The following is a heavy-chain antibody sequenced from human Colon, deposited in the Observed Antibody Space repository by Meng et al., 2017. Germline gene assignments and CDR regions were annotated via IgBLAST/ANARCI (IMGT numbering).Heavy chain of an antibody. CDR2: IDHRGDP. CDR1: GGSITTNSY. D-gene: IGHD4-23*01. Sequence: HVHLLEPGRGLVKPSGTLSPTCAVSGGSITTNSYWSWVRQSPEKGLEWIGQIDHRGDPYYNPSLKSRVTMSVDRSKSQVSLQLTSVTAADTAVYYCARHGGYYQDYWGQGTLVTVSS. V-gene: IGHV4-4*02. J-gene: IGHJ4*02. CDR3: ARHGGYYQDY.